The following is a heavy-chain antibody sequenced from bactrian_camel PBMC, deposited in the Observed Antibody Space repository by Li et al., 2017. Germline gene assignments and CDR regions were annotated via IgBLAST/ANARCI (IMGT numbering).Heavy chain of an antibody. CDR3: ATKSLTSGSFPN. V-gene: IGHV3-2*01. CDR2: IYTDGSKT. J-gene: IGHJ4*01. D-gene: IGHD2*01. CDR1: GFTFGRYY. Sequence: HVQLVESGGGLVQPGGSLRLSCAASGFTFGRYYMSWVRQSPERGLEWVASIYTDGSKTDYTGSVKGRFTVSRDNAKNTGYLQMNSLKSEDTALYYCATKSLTSGSFPNWGQGTQVTVS.